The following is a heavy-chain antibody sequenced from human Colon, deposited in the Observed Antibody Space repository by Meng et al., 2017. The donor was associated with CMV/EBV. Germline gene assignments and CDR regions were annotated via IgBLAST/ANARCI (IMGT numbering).Heavy chain of an antibody. J-gene: IGHJ5*02. V-gene: IGHV3-7*01. D-gene: IGHD6-13*01. CDR1: GFTFSSYW. Sequence: GGSLRLSCAASGFTFSSYWMSWVRQAPGKGLEWVANIKQDGSEKYYVDSVKGRFTISRDNAKNSLYLQMNSLRAEDTAVYYCARRLAAAGTSWFDPWGQRTLVTVSS. CDR2: IKQDGSEK. CDR3: ARRLAAAGTSWFDP.